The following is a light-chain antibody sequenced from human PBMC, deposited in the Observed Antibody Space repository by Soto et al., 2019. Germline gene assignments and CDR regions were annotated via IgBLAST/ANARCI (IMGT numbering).Light chain of an antibody. CDR3: QQYNSHST. CDR2: KAS. V-gene: IGKV1-5*03. Sequence: GDRVTNTCRASQSISGWLAWYQQKPGQAPKLLIFKASSVQSGVPSRFSGSGSGTEYTLTISSLQPDDFATYYCQQYNSHSTFGQGTKVEIK. J-gene: IGKJ1*01. CDR1: QSISGW.